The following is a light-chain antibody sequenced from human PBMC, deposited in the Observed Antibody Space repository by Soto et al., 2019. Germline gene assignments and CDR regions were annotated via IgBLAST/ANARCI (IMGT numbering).Light chain of an antibody. CDR3: CSYAGSYTYV. Sequence: QSALTQPRSVSGSPGQSVTSSCTGTSSDVGGYNRVSWFQQHPGKAPKLMIYDVIKRPSGVPDRFSGSKSDNTASLTISGLQAEDEADYYCCSYAGSYTYVFGTGTKLTVL. V-gene: IGLV2-11*01. CDR1: SSDVGGYNR. CDR2: DVI. J-gene: IGLJ1*01.